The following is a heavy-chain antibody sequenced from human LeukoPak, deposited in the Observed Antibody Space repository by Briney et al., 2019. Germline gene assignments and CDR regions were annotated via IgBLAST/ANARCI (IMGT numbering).Heavy chain of an antibody. V-gene: IGHV4-31*03. CDR1: GGSISSGGYY. CDR3: AGIAALSSWFDP. CDR2: IYYSGST. D-gene: IGHD6-6*01. J-gene: IGHJ5*02. Sequence: SETLSLTCTVSGGSISSGGYYWSWIRQHPGKGLEWIGYIYYSGSTYYNPSLKSRVTISVDTSKNQFSLKLSSVTAAGTAVYYCAGIAALSSWFDPWGQGTLVTVSS.